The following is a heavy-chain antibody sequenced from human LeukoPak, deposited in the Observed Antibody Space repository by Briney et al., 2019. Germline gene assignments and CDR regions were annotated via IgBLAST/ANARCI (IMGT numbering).Heavy chain of an antibody. CDR1: GGSISSYY. J-gene: IGHJ3*02. D-gene: IGHD6-19*01. V-gene: IGHV4-59*01. CDR3: ARSSGWYGAFDI. Sequence: SETLSLTCTVSGGSISSYYWSWIRQPPGKGLGWIGYIYYSGSTNYNPSLKSRVTISVDTSKNQFSLKLSSVTAADTAVYYCARSSGWYGAFDIWGQGTMVTVSS. CDR2: IYYSGST.